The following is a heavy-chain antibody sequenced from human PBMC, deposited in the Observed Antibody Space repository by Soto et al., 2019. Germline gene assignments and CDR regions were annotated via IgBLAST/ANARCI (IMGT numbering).Heavy chain of an antibody. D-gene: IGHD3-16*01. V-gene: IGHV4-59*01. CDR1: GGSISSYY. J-gene: IGHJ3*02. CDR2: IYYSGST. CDR3: AREDYDYIWGSYDAFDI. Sequence: SETLSLTCTVSGGSISSYYWSWIRQPPGKGLEWIGYIYYSGSTNYNPSLKSRVTISVDTSKNQFSLKLSSVTAADTAVYYCAREDYDYIWGSYDAFDIWGQGTMVTVSS.